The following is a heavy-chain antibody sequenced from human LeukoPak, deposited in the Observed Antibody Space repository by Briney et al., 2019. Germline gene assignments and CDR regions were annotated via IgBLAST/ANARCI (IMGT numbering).Heavy chain of an antibody. V-gene: IGHV4-61*01. CDR2: IHYSGST. CDR1: GGSVSSSSYY. J-gene: IGHJ4*02. Sequence: SETLSLTCTVSGGSVSSSSYYWSWIRQPPGKGLEWIGYIHYSGSTNYNPSLKSRVTISVDTSKNQFSLKLISVTAADTAVYYCARTLMVSSLHFDYWGQGTLVPVSS. D-gene: IGHD3-10*01. CDR3: ARTLMVSSLHFDY.